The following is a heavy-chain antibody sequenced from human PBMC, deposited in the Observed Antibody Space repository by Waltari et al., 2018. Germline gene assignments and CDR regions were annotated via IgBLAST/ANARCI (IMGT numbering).Heavy chain of an antibody. V-gene: IGHV3-74*01. CDR3: VLYSSSFLGDC. Sequence: EVQLVESGGGLVQPGGSLRLSCAASGFTFSSYWMHWVRQAPGKGLLSVSLINTDGTITSYADSVKGRFTISRDNAKNTLFLQMNSLRADDMAVYYCVLYSSSFLGDCWGQGTLVTVSS. J-gene: IGHJ4*02. CDR1: GFTFSSYW. D-gene: IGHD6-13*01. CDR2: INTDGTIT.